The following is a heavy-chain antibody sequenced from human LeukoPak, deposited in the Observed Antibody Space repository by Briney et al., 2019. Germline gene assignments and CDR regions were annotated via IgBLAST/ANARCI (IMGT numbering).Heavy chain of an antibody. D-gene: IGHD1-26*01. CDR1: GFTFNNAW. CDR3: TTYIVGTTIPGEY. Sequence: TPGGSLRLSCAASGFTFNNAWMSWGRQAPAKGLGRIGRIFRKSDGGTKGYAAPVKGRFSISRDDSKNTMYLQTKVLETEDTAVSYCTTYIVGTTIPGEYWGQGTLVTVSS. V-gene: IGHV3-15*01. CDR2: IFRKSDGGTK. J-gene: IGHJ4*02.